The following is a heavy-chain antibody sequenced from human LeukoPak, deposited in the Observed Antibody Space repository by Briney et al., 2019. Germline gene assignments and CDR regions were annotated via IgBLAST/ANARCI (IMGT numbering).Heavy chain of an antibody. CDR1: GFTFSSYE. V-gene: IGHV3-53*01. CDR2: IYSGGST. Sequence: GGSLRLSCAASGFTFSSYEMNWVRQAPGKGLEWVSVIYSGGSTYYADSVKGRFTISRDNSKNTLYLQMNSLRAEDTAVYYCARYWGLDWFDPWGQGTLVTVSS. J-gene: IGHJ5*02. D-gene: IGHD2-8*02. CDR3: ARYWGLDWFDP.